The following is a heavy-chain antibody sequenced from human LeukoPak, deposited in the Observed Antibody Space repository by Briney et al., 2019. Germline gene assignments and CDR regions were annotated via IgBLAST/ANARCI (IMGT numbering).Heavy chain of an antibody. CDR1: GFTVSSNY. Sequence: GGSLRLSCAASGFTVSSNYMSWVRQAPGKGLEWVSVIYSGGSTYYADSVKGRFTISRDNSKSTLYLQMNSLRAEDTAVYYCARDLRYYYDSSGYPPGDYWGQGTLVTVSS. CDR3: ARDLRYYYDSSGYPPGDY. V-gene: IGHV3-66*01. CDR2: IYSGGST. J-gene: IGHJ4*02. D-gene: IGHD3-22*01.